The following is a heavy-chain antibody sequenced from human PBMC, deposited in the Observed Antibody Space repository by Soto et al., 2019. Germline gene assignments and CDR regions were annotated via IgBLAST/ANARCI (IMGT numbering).Heavy chain of an antibody. D-gene: IGHD6-19*01. Sequence: GGSLRLSCAASGFTFSSYAMHWVRQAPGKGLEWVAVISYDGSNKYYADSVKGRFTISRDNSKNTLYLQMNSLRAEDTAVYYCARDGQQWLEYYYYGMDVWGQGTTVTVSS. V-gene: IGHV3-30-3*01. CDR2: ISYDGSNK. CDR3: ARDGQQWLEYYYYGMDV. J-gene: IGHJ6*02. CDR1: GFTFSSYA.